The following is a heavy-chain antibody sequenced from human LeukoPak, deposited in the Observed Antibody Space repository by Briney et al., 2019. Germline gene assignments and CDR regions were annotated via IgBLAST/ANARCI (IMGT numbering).Heavy chain of an antibody. V-gene: IGHV4-59*01. CDR1: GGSISSYY. CDR2: IYYSGST. CDR3: AREGYSYEFDY. D-gene: IGHD5-18*01. Sequence: SETLSLTCTVSGGSISSYYWSWIRQPPGKGLEWIGYIYYSGSTNYNPSLKSRVTISVDTSKNQFSLKLSSVTAADTAVYYCAREGYSYEFDYWGQGTLVTVSS. J-gene: IGHJ4*02.